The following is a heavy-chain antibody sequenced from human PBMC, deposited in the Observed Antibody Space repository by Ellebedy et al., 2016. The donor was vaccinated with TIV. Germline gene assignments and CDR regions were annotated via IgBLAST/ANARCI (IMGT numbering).Heavy chain of an antibody. Sequence: PGGSLRLSCAASGLTFTNAWMYWVHQTPGKGLMWVSRVNNDGSSTIYADSVKGRFTISRDNAKSTLYLQMNTLRVEDTAVYYCARGLMGAFDIWGQGTMVTVSS. D-gene: IGHD2-8*01. CDR2: VNNDGSST. J-gene: IGHJ3*02. V-gene: IGHV3-74*01. CDR3: ARGLMGAFDI. CDR1: GLTFTNAW.